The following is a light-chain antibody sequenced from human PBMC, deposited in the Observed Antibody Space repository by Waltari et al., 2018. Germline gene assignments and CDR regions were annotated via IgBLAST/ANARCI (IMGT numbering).Light chain of an antibody. CDR1: QDINNY. V-gene: IGKV1-33*01. Sequence: DIQMTQSPSSLSASVGDRVTITCRASQDINNYLNWYQQKLGKAPKLLIYGESNLETGVPSRFSGSGSGTDFTLTISSLQPEDIATYYCQQYDNLYSFGQGTKLE. CDR3: QQYDNLYS. J-gene: IGKJ2*03. CDR2: GES.